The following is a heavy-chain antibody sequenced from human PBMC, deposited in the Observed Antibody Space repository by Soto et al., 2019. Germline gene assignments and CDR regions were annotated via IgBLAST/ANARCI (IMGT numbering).Heavy chain of an antibody. V-gene: IGHV4-59*01. CDR1: GGSIRSYY. Sequence: QVQLQESGPGLVKPSETLSLTCTVSGGSIRSYYWSWIRQPPGKGLEWIGYIYYRGSTNYNPSLKSRVTISVDASKNQFSLTLSSVAAADTAVYYCARVGSPMVRGNGPTFDYWGQGTLVTVSS. J-gene: IGHJ4*02. CDR3: ARVGSPMVRGNGPTFDY. D-gene: IGHD3-10*01. CDR2: IYYRGST.